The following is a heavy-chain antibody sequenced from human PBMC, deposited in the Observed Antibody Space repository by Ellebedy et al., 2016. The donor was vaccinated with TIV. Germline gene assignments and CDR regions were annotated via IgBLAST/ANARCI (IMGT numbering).Heavy chain of an antibody. CDR2: IYHSGST. CDR3: AKENYGMDV. Sequence: MPGGSLRLSCIVSGGSISSSSYFWGWIRQPPGKGLEWIGEIYHSGSTNYNPSLKSRLTISVDKSKNQFSLELNSVSAADTAVYYCAKENYGMDVWGQGTTVTVSS. J-gene: IGHJ6*02. V-gene: IGHV4-39*07. CDR1: GGSISSSSYF.